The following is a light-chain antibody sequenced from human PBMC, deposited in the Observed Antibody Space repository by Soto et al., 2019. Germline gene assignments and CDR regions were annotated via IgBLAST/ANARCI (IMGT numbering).Light chain of an antibody. V-gene: IGKV1-5*03. CDR2: KAS. Sequence: DIQMTQSPSTLSASVGDRVSITCRASQTINNLMAWYQQKPGQAPKLLIYKASNLETGVPSRFSGSGSGTEFTLTISSLQPDDFATYYCQQVYDFPHTFGQGTKVEV. CDR1: QTINNL. J-gene: IGKJ2*01. CDR3: QQVYDFPHT.